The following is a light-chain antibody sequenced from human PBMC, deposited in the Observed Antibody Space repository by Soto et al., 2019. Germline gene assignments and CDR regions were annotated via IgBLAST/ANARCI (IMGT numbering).Light chain of an antibody. Sequence: QSVLTQPASVSGSPGQSITISCTGTSSDVGAYNYVSWYQQYPGRAPKVIIFEVRKRPSGVSTRFSGSKSGDTASLTISGPQAEDEADYYCSSYRSSTTFVFGTGTKVTVL. CDR2: EVR. J-gene: IGLJ1*01. CDR3: SSYRSSTTFV. V-gene: IGLV2-14*01. CDR1: SSDVGAYNY.